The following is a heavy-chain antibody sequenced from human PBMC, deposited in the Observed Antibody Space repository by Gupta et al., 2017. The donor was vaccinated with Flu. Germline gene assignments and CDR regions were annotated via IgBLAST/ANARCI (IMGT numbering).Heavy chain of an antibody. J-gene: IGHJ4*02. CDR2: ISSSSSYI. V-gene: IGHV3-21*01. D-gene: IGHD1-26*01. CDR1: GFTFSSYS. CDR3: ARKMRGSYSVDY. Sequence: EVQLVESGGGLVKPGGSLRLSCAASGFTFSSYSMNWVRQAPGKGLEWVSSISSSSSYIYYADSVKGRFTISRDNAKNSLYLQMNSLRAEDTAVYYCARKMRGSYSVDYWGQGTLVTVSS.